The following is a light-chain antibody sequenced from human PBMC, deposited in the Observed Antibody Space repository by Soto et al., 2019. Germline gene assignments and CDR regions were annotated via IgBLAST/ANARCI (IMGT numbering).Light chain of an antibody. V-gene: IGKV1-9*01. CDR2: AAS. CDR3: HLSET. Sequence: IQLTQSPSSLSASVGDRVTITCRASQGISSYLAWYQQKPGKAPKLLIYAASTLQSGVPSRFSGSGSGTDFTLTTSSLQPEDFATYYCHLSETFGTGTKVDIK. J-gene: IGKJ3*01. CDR1: QGISSY.